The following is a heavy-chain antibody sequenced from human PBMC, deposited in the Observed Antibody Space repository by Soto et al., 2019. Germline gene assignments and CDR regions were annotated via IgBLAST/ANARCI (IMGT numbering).Heavy chain of an antibody. D-gene: IGHD1-26*01. CDR3: AKDLGSGSYLFDAFDI. J-gene: IGHJ3*02. CDR1: GFTFSNYG. CDR2: ISYDGSNK. V-gene: IGHV3-30*18. Sequence: PVGSLRLSCAASGFTFSNYGMHWVRQAPGNGLEWVAVISYDGSNKYYADSVKGRFTISRDNSKNTLYLQMNSLRAEDTAAYYCAKDLGSGSYLFDAFDIWGQGTMVTVSS.